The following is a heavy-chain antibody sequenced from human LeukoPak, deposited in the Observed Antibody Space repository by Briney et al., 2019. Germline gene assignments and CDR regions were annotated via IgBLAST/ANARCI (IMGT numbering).Heavy chain of an antibody. CDR2: IYSSGSI. CDR1: GFTVSSNY. Sequence: GGSLRLSCAASGFTVSSNYMTWVRQAPGKGLEWVSIIYSSGSIYYADSVKGRFTISRDNSKNTLYLQMNSLRVDDTAVYYCARGHPHSRIWYGYFDYWGHGTLVTVSS. V-gene: IGHV3-53*01. CDR3: ARGHPHSRIWYGYFDY. J-gene: IGHJ4*01. D-gene: IGHD6-13*01.